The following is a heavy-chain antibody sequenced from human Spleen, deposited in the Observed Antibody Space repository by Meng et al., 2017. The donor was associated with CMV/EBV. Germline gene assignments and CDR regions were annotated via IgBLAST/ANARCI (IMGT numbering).Heavy chain of an antibody. CDR1: GGSFSGYY. CDR3: AREFYLVTIPGV. Sequence: ETLSLTCAVYGGSFSGYYWSWIRQPPGKGLEWVSSISGSSIYIYYADSVTGRFTISRDNAKKSLYLQMNCLRAEDTAVYYCAREFYLVTIPGVWGQGTTVTVSS. V-gene: IGHV3-21*01. J-gene: IGHJ6*02. CDR2: ISGSSIYI. D-gene: IGHD3-3*01.